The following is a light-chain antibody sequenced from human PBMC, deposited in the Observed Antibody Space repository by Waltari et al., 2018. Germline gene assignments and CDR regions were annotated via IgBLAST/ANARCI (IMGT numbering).Light chain of an antibody. CDR2: EVS. CDR1: SSDVGSYKS. CDR3: SSYRSSNIHV. J-gene: IGLJ3*02. V-gene: IGLV2-14*01. Sequence: QSALTQPASVSGSPGQSITISCAGTSSDVGSYKSVSWYQQHPGKAPKLIVCEVSNRPCGVSTRFSDSKTGNTASLTISGLQAEDEADYYCSSYRSSNIHVFGGGTKLTVL.